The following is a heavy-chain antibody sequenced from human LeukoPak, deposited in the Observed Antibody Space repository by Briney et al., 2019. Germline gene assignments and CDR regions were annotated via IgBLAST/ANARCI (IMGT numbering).Heavy chain of an antibody. CDR1: GFPFSNYW. CDR2: IKKDGSEK. J-gene: IGHJ4*02. CDR3: ARDVIAVAGMGVGFEY. D-gene: IGHD6-19*01. Sequence: GSLRLSFVGSGFPFSNYWMNWVRPAPGKGLEWVANIKKDGSEKYYVDSVKGRFTISRDNAKNSLYLQMNSLRAEDTAVYYCARDVIAVAGMGVGFEYWGQGTLVTVSS. V-gene: IGHV3-7*01.